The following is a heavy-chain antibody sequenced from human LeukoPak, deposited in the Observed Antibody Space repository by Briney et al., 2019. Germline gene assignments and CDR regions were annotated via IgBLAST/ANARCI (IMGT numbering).Heavy chain of an antibody. Sequence: GGSLRLSCAASGFTFGSYSMNWVRQAPGKGLEWVSYISSSSSYIYYADSVKGRFTISRDNAKNSLYLQMNSLRAEDTAVYYCARGGLRIAAAVWGQGTLVTVSS. CDR3: ARGGLRIAAAV. CDR2: ISSSSSYI. V-gene: IGHV3-21*01. J-gene: IGHJ4*02. D-gene: IGHD6-13*01. CDR1: GFTFGSYS.